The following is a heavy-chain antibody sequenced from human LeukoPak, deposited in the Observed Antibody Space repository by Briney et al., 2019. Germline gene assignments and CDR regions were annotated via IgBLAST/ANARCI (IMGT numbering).Heavy chain of an antibody. CDR2: IYHSGST. Sequence: PSETLSLTCAVSGDSISSGGYSWSWIRQPPGKGLEWIGYIYHSGSTYYNPSLKSRVTISVDRSKNQFSLKLSSVTAADTAVYYCARGISYCSGGSCYSVPAVDWFDPWGQGTLVTVSS. CDR3: ARGISYCSGGSCYSVPAVDWFDP. J-gene: IGHJ5*02. D-gene: IGHD2-15*01. V-gene: IGHV4-30-2*01. CDR1: GDSISSGGYS.